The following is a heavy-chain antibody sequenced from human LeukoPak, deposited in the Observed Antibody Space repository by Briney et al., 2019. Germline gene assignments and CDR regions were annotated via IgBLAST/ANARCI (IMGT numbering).Heavy chain of an antibody. Sequence: ASVKVSCKASGYTFSGTGWYLYWLRQAPGQGLECMGWIYPNNGATAYAHKFQGRVAMTRDTSISTAYMELRRLRPDDTAVYYCARDGPAQMVEFDYWGQGTLVTVSS. J-gene: IGHJ4*02. CDR3: ARDGPAQMVEFDY. CDR1: GYTFSGTGWY. CDR2: IYPNNGAT. V-gene: IGHV1-2*02. D-gene: IGHD2-15*01.